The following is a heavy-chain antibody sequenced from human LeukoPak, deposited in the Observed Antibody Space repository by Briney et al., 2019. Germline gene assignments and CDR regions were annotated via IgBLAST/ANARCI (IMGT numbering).Heavy chain of an antibody. CDR1: GGSFSGCY. CDR2: INHSGST. V-gene: IGHV4-34*01. J-gene: IGHJ5*02. CDR3: ARADTST. Sequence: SETLSLTCAVYGGSFSGCYWSWIRQPPGKGLEWIGEINHSGSTNYNPSLKSRVTISVDTSKNQFSLKLSSVTAADTAVYYCARADTSTWGQGTLVTVSS. D-gene: IGHD2/OR15-2a*01.